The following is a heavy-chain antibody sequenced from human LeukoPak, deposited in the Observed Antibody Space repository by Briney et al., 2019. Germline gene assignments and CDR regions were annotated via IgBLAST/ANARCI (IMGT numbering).Heavy chain of an antibody. CDR3: ARGGANWGVPAFDY. Sequence: GGSLRLSCAASGFTFSSYSMNWVRQAPGKGLEWVSYISSSSSTIYYADSVKGRFTISRDNAKNSLYLQMNSLRAEDTAVCYCARGGANWGVPAFDYWGQGTLVTVSS. CDR1: GFTFSSYS. V-gene: IGHV3-48*04. CDR2: ISSSSSTI. J-gene: IGHJ4*02. D-gene: IGHD7-27*01.